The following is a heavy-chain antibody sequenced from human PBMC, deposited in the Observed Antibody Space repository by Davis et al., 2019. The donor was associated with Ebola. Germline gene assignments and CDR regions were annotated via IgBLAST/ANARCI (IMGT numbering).Heavy chain of an antibody. V-gene: IGHV3-74*01. Sequence: GESLKISCAASAFTFSSYWMHWVRQAPGKGLVWVSRINSDGSSTSYADSVKGRFTISRDNSKNTLYLQMNSLRAEDTAVYYCAKFYCSGGSCPTVGDYWGQGTLVTVSS. CDR3: AKFYCSGGSCPTVGDY. CDR1: AFTFSSYW. J-gene: IGHJ4*02. CDR2: INSDGSST. D-gene: IGHD2-15*01.